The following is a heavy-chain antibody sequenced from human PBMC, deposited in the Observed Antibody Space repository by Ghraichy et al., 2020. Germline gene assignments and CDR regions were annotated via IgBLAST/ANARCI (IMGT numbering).Heavy chain of an antibody. V-gene: IGHV4-34*01. Sequence: SETLSLTCAVYGGSFSGYYWSWIRQPPGKGLEWIGEINHSGSTNYNPSLKSRVTISVDTSKNQFSLKLSSVTAADTAVYYCARGSAVAADYWGQGTLVTVSS. CDR3: ARGSAVAADY. D-gene: IGHD6-19*01. CDR1: GGSFSGYY. CDR2: INHSGST. J-gene: IGHJ4*02.